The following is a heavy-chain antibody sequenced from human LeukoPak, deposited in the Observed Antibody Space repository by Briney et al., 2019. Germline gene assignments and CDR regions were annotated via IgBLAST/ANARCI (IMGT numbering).Heavy chain of an antibody. CDR3: ARGYEWYYDILTGYYRI. CDR2: NNPNSGGT. CDR1: GYTFTGYY. V-gene: IGHV1-2*02. J-gene: IGHJ3*02. Sequence: ASVKVSCKASGYTFTGYYMHWVRQAPGQGLEWMGWNNPNSGGTNYAQKFQGRVTMTRDTSISTAYMELSRLRSDDTAVYYCARGYEWYYDILTGYYRIWGQGTMVTVSS. D-gene: IGHD3-9*01.